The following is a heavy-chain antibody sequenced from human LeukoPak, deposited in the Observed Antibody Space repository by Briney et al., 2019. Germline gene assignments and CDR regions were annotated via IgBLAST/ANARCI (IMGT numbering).Heavy chain of an antibody. V-gene: IGHV3-15*01. J-gene: IGHJ4*02. CDR3: TTAAAYGSGSYYFFGSDY. Sequence: PGGSLRLSCAASGFTFSNAWMSWVRQAPGKGLEWVGRIKSKTDGGTTDYAAPVKGRFTISRDDSKNTLYLQMNSLKTEDTAVYYCTTAAAYGSGSYYFFGSDYWGQGTLVTVSS. CDR1: GFTFSNAW. CDR2: IKSKTDGGTT. D-gene: IGHD3-10*01.